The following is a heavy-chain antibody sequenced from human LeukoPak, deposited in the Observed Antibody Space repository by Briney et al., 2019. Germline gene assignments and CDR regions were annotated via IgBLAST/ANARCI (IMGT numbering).Heavy chain of an antibody. CDR1: GFSLSTSGVG. J-gene: IGHJ3*02. V-gene: IGHV2-5*02. D-gene: IGHD3-10*02. CDR2: IYWDDDK. Sequence: SGPTLVNPTQTLTLTCAFSGFSLSTSGVGVGWIRQPPGRALECLALIYWDDDKRYSPSLKSRLTITKDTSKHQVVLTITNMDPVDTATYYCAHLGFNFGRGAFDIWGQGTVVTVSS. CDR3: AHLGFNFGRGAFDI.